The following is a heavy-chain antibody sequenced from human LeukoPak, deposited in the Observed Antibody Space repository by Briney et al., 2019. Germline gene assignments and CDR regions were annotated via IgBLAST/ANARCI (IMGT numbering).Heavy chain of an antibody. Sequence: GGSLRLSCAASGFTFSSYSMNWVRQSPGKGLEWVSSISSSSSYIYYADSVKGRFTISRDNAKNSLYLQMNSLRAEDTAVYYCARDGHGDYFDYWGQGTLVTVSS. D-gene: IGHD4-17*01. CDR1: GFTFSSYS. CDR3: ARDGHGDYFDY. CDR2: ISSSSSYI. J-gene: IGHJ4*02. V-gene: IGHV3-21*01.